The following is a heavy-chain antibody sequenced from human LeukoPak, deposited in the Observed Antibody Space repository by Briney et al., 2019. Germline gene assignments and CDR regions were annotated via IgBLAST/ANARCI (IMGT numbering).Heavy chain of an antibody. CDR1: GSTFGDHP. Sequence: GGSLRLSCAASGSTFGDHPMSWVRQAPGKGLEWVGFIRSKAYGGTTEYAASVKGRFTISRDDSKSIVYLQMYSLKTEDTAVYYCSRGEYQLRNWGQGTLVTVSS. CDR3: SRGEYQLRN. J-gene: IGHJ4*02. D-gene: IGHD2-2*01. V-gene: IGHV3-49*04. CDR2: IRSKAYGGTT.